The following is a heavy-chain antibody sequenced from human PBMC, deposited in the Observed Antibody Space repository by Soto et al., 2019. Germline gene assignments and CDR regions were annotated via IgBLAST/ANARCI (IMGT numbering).Heavy chain of an antibody. CDR3: ARDWVDYYILTGYSKKYYFDY. J-gene: IGHJ4*02. D-gene: IGHD3-9*01. CDR1: GYTFTSYA. Sequence: ASVKVSCKASGYTFTSYAMHWVRQAPGQRLEWMGWINAGNGNTKYSQKFQGRVTITRDTSASTAYMELSSLRSEDTAVYYCARDWVDYYILTGYSKKYYFDYWGQGTLVTVSS. V-gene: IGHV1-3*01. CDR2: INAGNGNT.